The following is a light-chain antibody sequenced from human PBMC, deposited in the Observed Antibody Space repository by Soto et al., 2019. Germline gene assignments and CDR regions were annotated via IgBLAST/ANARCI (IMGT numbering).Light chain of an antibody. CDR1: STDVGGYNY. J-gene: IGLJ1*01. Sequence: QSVLAQPSSVSVSPGQSITISCTGTSTDVGGYNYVSWYQHHPGKGPKLIIYEVSNRPSGVSDRFSGSKSGNKASLIISNLEAEDESDYYCGSYTSTDTPFVFGTGTKGTVL. CDR2: EVS. V-gene: IGLV2-14*01. CDR3: GSYTSTDTPFV.